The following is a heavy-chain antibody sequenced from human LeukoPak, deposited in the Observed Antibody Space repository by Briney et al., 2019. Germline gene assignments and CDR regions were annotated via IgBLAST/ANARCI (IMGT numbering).Heavy chain of an antibody. V-gene: IGHV3-53*01. Sequence: GGSLRLSCAASGFTVSSNYMSWVRQAPGKGLEWVSVIYSGGSTYYADSVKGRFTISRDNSKNTLYLQMNSLRAEDTAVYYCAKDWRYYYGSGSRFDYRGQGTLVTVSS. CDR1: GFTVSSNY. D-gene: IGHD3-10*01. CDR3: AKDWRYYYGSGSRFDY. J-gene: IGHJ4*02. CDR2: IYSGGST.